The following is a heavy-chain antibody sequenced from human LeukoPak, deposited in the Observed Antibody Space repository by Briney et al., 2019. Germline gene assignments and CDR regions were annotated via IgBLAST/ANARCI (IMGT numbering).Heavy chain of an antibody. V-gene: IGHV4-59*01. Sequence: PSETLSLTCTVSGGSISSYYWSWIRQPPGKGLEWIGYIYYSGSTNYNPSLKSRVTISVDTSENQFSLKLSSVTAADTAVYYCARVEAAASEYYFDYWGQGTLVTVSS. CDR1: GGSISSYY. D-gene: IGHD6-13*01. CDR2: IYYSGST. CDR3: ARVEAAASEYYFDY. J-gene: IGHJ4*02.